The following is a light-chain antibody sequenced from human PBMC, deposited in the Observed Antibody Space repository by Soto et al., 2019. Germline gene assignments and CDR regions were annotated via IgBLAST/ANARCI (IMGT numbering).Light chain of an antibody. Sequence: IHMLKSPSTLFASLGVNVTIPFRASQSISSWLAWYQQKPGKAPKLLIYDASSLESGVPSRFSGSGSGTEFTLTISCLQPDDFAAYYCQQYNSYWTFGQGTKVEIK. CDR3: QQYNSYWT. V-gene: IGKV1-5*01. CDR1: QSISSW. CDR2: DAS. J-gene: IGKJ1*01.